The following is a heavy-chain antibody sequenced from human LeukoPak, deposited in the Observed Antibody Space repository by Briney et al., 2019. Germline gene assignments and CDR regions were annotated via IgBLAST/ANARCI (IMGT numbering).Heavy chain of an antibody. Sequence: TSETLSLTCTVSGASINTYYWTWIRQPPGKGLEWIGYIHDRGSTSNNPSLQSRVTISGNTSKNQFSLKLNSVTAADTAVYYCARAVGAAPFDYWGQGTLVTVSS. CDR3: ARAVGAAPFDY. CDR2: IHDRGST. V-gene: IGHV4-59*01. J-gene: IGHJ4*02. D-gene: IGHD2-15*01. CDR1: GASINTYY.